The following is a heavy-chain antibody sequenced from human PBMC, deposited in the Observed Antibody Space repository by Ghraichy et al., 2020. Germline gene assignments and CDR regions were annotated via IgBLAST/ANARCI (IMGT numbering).Heavy chain of an antibody. V-gene: IGHV3-48*03. D-gene: IGHD4/OR15-4a*01. CDR1: GFTFSSYE. CDR2: ISSSGSTI. Sequence: GGSLRLSCAASGFTFSSYEMNWVRQAPGKGLEWVSYISSSGSTIYYADSVKGRFTISRDNAKNSLYLQMNSLRAEDTAVYYCGAVGLYGGGQSRGIDYWGQGTLVTVSS. CDR3: GAVGLYGGGQSRGIDY. J-gene: IGHJ4*02.